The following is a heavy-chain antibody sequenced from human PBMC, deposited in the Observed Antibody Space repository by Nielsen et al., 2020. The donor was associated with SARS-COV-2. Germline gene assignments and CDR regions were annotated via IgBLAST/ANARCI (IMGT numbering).Heavy chain of an antibody. CDR1: GGSIRNTY. J-gene: IGHJ4*02. V-gene: IGHV4-59*08. D-gene: IGHD3-9*01. Sequence: SQTLSLTCAVSGGSIRNTYWGWIRQPPGKRLEWIAYSDHSWRINYNPSLKSRATISADTSKDQISLKLTSVTAADTAVYYCARLPAGTVSFDIWGQGTLVTVSS. CDR3: ARLPAGTVSFDI. CDR2: SDHSWRI.